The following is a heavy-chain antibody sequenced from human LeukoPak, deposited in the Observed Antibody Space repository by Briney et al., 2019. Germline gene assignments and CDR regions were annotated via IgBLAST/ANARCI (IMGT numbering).Heavy chain of an antibody. CDR1: GFTFSSQA. Sequence: PGGSLRLSCAAPGFTFSSQAMSWVRQAPGKGLEWVSAISGTGGSTYYADSVKGRFTISRDNSKNTLYLQMNSLRAEDTAVYYCAKKYNYGSGSYGYFDYWGQGTLVTVSS. CDR3: AKKYNYGSGSYGYFDY. CDR2: ISGTGGST. J-gene: IGHJ4*02. V-gene: IGHV3-23*01. D-gene: IGHD3-10*01.